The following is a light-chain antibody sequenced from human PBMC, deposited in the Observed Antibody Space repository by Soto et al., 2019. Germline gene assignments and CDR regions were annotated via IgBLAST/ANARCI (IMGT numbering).Light chain of an antibody. Sequence: DVQMTQSPSTLSASVGDRVTITCRASQGISNRLAWYQQKPGKAPKLLIYQASSLKSGVPSRFGGSGSGTEFTLTSTSLQPEDLGTYYCHQSNSHWTFGQGTKVEIK. CDR3: HQSNSHWT. V-gene: IGKV1-5*03. CDR2: QAS. CDR1: QGISNR. J-gene: IGKJ1*01.